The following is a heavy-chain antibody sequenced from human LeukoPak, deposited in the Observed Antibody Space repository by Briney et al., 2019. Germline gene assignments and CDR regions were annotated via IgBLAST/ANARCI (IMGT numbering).Heavy chain of an antibody. CDR1: GGSISSSTYY. J-gene: IGHJ3*02. CDR3: ARDADAYDAFDI. D-gene: IGHD3-16*01. Sequence: SETLSLTCIVSGGSISSSTYYWGWIRQPPGRGLDWIGSIYYSGSTYYNPSLKSRVTISVDTSKNQFSLKLNSVTAADTAVYYCARDADAYDAFDIWGQGTMVTVSS. V-gene: IGHV4-39*02. CDR2: IYYSGST.